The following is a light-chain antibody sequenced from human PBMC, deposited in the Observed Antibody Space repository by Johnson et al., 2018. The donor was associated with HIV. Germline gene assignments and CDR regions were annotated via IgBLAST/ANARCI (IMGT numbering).Light chain of an antibody. CDR3: GTWDSSLSAGRV. V-gene: IGLV1-51*01. CDR2: DNN. Sequence: VLTQPPSVSAAPGQKVTISCSGSTSNIGNNYVSWYQHLPRTAPKLLIYDNNKRPSGIPDRFSGSKSGTSATLGITGLQTWDEADYYCGTWDSSLSAGRVFGTVTKVTVL. CDR1: TSNIGNNY. J-gene: IGLJ1*01.